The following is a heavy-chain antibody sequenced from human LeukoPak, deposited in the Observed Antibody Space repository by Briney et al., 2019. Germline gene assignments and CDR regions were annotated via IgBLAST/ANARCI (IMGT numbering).Heavy chain of an antibody. CDR1: GASISRSDYF. D-gene: IGHD1-26*01. CDR3: ARHGIGDLRNNWFDP. V-gene: IGHV4-39*01. J-gene: IGHJ5*02. Sequence: SETLSLTCTVSGASISRSDYFWGWIRQPPGKGLEWIGSIYYSGSTYYSPSLKGRVAISVDTSKNQFSLKLNSVTAADTAVYYCARHGIGDLRNNWFDPWGQGTLVTVSS. CDR2: IYYSGST.